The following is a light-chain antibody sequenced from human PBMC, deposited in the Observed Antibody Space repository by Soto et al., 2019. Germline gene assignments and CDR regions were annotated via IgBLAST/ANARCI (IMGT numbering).Light chain of an antibody. CDR1: QSIDTW. CDR2: KAS. Sequence: DIQMTQSPSIPSASGGDRVTITCRASQSIDTWLAWHQQKPGKAPKLLISKASNVESGVPSSFSGSGSGTEFTLTISSLQPDDFATYYCKQYNSYRAFGQGNKVEIK. CDR3: KQYNSYRA. V-gene: IGKV1-5*03. J-gene: IGKJ1*01.